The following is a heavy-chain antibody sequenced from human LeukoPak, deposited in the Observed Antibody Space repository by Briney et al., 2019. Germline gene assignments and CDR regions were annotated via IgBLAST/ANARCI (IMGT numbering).Heavy chain of an antibody. CDR1: GYTFTSYG. J-gene: IGHJ4*02. CDR3: AGIAVAGQYYFDY. V-gene: IGHV1-2*02. Sequence: ASVRVSCKASGYTFTSYGISWVRQAPGQGLEWMGWINPNSGGTNYAQKFQGRVTMTRDTSISTAYMELSRLRSDDTAVYYCAGIAVAGQYYFDYWGQGTLVTVSS. D-gene: IGHD6-19*01. CDR2: INPNSGGT.